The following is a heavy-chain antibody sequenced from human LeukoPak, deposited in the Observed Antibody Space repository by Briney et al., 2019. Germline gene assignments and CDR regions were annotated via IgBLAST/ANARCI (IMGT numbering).Heavy chain of an antibody. CDR3: ARSGYVAARHFDY. J-gene: IGHJ4*02. CDR2: ISSSSSTI. D-gene: IGHD6-6*01. Sequence: PGGSLRLSCAASGFTFSDYSMNWVRQAPGKGLEWVSYISSSSSTIYYADSVKGRFTISRDNAKNSLYLQMNSLRAEDTAVYYCARSGYVAARHFDYWGQGTLVTVSS. V-gene: IGHV3-48*01. CDR1: GFTFSDYS.